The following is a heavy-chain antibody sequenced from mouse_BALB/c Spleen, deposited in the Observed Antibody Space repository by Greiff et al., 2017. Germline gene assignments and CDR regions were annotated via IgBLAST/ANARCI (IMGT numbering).Heavy chain of an antibody. CDR2: INPSTGYT. Sequence: QVQLQQSGAELAKPGASVKMSCKASGYTFTSYWMHWVKQRPGQGLEWIGYINPSTGYTEYNQKFKDKATLTAGKSSSTAYMQLSSLTSEDSAVYYCARWYDAMDYWGQGTSVTVSS. CDR3: ARWYDAMDY. CDR1: GYTFTSYW. V-gene: IGHV1-7*01. J-gene: IGHJ4*01.